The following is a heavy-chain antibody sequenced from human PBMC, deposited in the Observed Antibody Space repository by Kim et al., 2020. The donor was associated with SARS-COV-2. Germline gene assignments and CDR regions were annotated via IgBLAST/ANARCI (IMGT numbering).Heavy chain of an antibody. D-gene: IGHD2-15*01. Sequence: GSLRLSCAASGFTFSSYGMHWVRQAPGKGLEWVAVISYDGSNKYYADSVKGRFTISRDNSKNTLYLQMNSLRAEDTAVYYCSLGVAQADFDYWGQGTLVTVSS. CDR3: SLGVAQADFDY. CDR1: GFTFSSYG. CDR2: ISYDGSNK. V-gene: IGHV3-30*03. J-gene: IGHJ4*02.